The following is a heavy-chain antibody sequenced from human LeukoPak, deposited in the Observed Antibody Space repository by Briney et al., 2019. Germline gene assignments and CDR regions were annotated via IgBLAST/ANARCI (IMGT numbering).Heavy chain of an antibody. D-gene: IGHD2-21*01. Sequence: SETLSLTCTVSGGSISSYYWSWIRQPPGKGLEWIGYIYYSGSTNYNPSLKSPVTISVDTSKNQFSLKLSSVTAADTAVYYCARSGGCGGDCYFGREEHDAFDIWGQGTMVTVSS. CDR2: IYYSGST. V-gene: IGHV4-59*01. CDR1: GGSISSYY. J-gene: IGHJ3*02. CDR3: ARSGGCGGDCYFGREEHDAFDI.